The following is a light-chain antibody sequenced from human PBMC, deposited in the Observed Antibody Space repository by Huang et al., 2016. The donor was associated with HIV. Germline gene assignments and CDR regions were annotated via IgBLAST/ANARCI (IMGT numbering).Light chain of an antibody. J-gene: IGKJ1*01. CDR3: QQYTNWPRT. Sequence: EIVMTQSPATLSVFPGERATLSCRASPSVSSDLAWYQQKPGQSPRLLLHGASTRAPGIPARFSGSGYGTEFTLTISSLQSEDFAVYYCQQYTNWPRTFGQGTKVEIK. CDR1: PSVSSD. CDR2: GAS. V-gene: IGKV3-15*01.